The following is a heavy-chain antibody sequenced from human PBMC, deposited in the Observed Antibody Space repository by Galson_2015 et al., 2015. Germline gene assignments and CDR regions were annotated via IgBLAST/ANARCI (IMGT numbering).Heavy chain of an antibody. Sequence: LRLSCAASGFPFSSYSMSWVRQAPGKGLEWISRISDSGDTTYYADSVKGRFTISRDNSNNILYLQMNSLRVEDTAVYFCARGWGSRRCFLYWGLGTLVAVSS. V-gene: IGHV3-23*01. CDR2: ISDSGDTT. D-gene: IGHD6-13*01. J-gene: IGHJ4*02. CDR3: ARGWGSRRCFLY. CDR1: GFPFSSYS.